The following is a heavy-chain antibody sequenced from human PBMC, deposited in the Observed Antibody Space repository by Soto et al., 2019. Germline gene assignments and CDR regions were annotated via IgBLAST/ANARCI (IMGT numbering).Heavy chain of an antibody. CDR2: INAGHGNT. V-gene: IGHV1-3*05. D-gene: IGHD1-1*01. CDR1: GYTFTSYA. Sequence: QVQLVQSGAEEKKPGASVKVSCKASGYTFTSYAMHWVRQAPGQRLEWMGWINAGHGNTKYSQKYHGRVNMTTDTTASTANMDLSSRKSYNTAVYYCASANWNGEYDYYYGMDVWGQGTTVTVSS. CDR3: ASANWNGEYDYYYGMDV. J-gene: IGHJ6*02.